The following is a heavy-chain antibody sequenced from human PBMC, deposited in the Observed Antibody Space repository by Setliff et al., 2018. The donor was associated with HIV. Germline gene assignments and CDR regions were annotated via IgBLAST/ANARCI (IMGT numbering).Heavy chain of an antibody. Sequence: ASVKVSCKASGYTFTSYDISWVRQAPGQGLEWMGWISAYNGNTNYAQKLQGRVTMTTDTSTSTAYMELRSLRSDDTVVYYCAREIGDYYDSSGYYPPTDYYYGMDVWGQGTMVTVSS. CDR3: AREIGDYYDSSGYYPPTDYYYGMDV. D-gene: IGHD3-22*01. J-gene: IGHJ6*02. V-gene: IGHV1-18*01. CDR2: ISAYNGNT. CDR1: GYTFTSYD.